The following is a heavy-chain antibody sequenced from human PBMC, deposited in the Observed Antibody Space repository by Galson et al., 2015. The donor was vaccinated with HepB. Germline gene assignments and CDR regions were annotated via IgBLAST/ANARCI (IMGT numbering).Heavy chain of an antibody. CDR2: ISYDGSNK. V-gene: IGHV3-30*03. D-gene: IGHD3-10*01. CDR3: HGSGIKIPFDY. CDR1: GFTFNNYG. Sequence: CAASGFTFNNYGMHWVRQAPGKGLEWVAIISYDGSNKYYADSVKGRFTISRDNSKNTLYLQMNSLRAEDTAVYYCHGSGIKIPFDYWGQGTLVAVSS. J-gene: IGHJ4*02.